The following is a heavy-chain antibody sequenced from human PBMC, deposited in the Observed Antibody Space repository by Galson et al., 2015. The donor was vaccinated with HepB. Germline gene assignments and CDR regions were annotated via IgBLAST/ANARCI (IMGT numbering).Heavy chain of an antibody. J-gene: IGHJ5*02. Sequence: SVKVSCKASGYTFTGYYMHWVRQAPGQGLEWMGRINPNSGGTNYAQKFQGRVTMTRDTSISTAYMELSRLRSDDTAVYCCARAAVHCSSTSCYAASWFDPWGQGTLVTVSS. CDR1: GYTFTGYY. D-gene: IGHD2-2*01. V-gene: IGHV1-2*06. CDR3: ARAAVHCSSTSCYAASWFDP. CDR2: INPNSGGT.